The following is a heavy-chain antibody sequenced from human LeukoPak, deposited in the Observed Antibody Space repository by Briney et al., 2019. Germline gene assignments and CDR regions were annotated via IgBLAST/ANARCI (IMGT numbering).Heavy chain of an antibody. CDR2: INGDGSST. Sequence: PGGSLRLSCAASGFTFSSYWMHWVRQAPGKGLVWVARINGDGSSTSYADSVKGRFTISRDDAKSTLYLEMNSLRAEDTALYYCTRDAGYKMVDPWGQGTLVTVSS. D-gene: IGHD5-24*01. CDR3: TRDAGYKMVDP. CDR1: GFTFSSYW. J-gene: IGHJ5*02. V-gene: IGHV3-74*01.